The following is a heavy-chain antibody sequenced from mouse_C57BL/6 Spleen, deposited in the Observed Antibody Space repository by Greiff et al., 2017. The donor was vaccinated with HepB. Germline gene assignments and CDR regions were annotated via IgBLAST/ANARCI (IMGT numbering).Heavy chain of an antibody. Sequence: DVQLQESGPGMVKPSQSLSLTCTVTGYSITSGYDWHWIRHFPGNKLEWMGYISYSGSTNYNPSLKSRISITHDTSKNHFFLKLNSVTTEDTATYYCARGGYEGGSMDYWGQGTSVTVSS. V-gene: IGHV3-1*01. CDR3: ARGGYEGGSMDY. D-gene: IGHD2-3*01. J-gene: IGHJ4*01. CDR2: ISYSGST. CDR1: GYSITSGYD.